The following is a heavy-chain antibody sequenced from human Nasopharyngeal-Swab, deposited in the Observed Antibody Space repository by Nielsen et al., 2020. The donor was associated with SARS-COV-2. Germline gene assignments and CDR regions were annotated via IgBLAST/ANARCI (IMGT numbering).Heavy chain of an antibody. CDR1: GYTFTSYG. CDR2: ISAYNGNT. CDR3: ARLPYYYDSSGYLYYFDY. J-gene: IGHJ4*02. D-gene: IGHD3-22*01. V-gene: IGHV1-18*01. Sequence: ASVKVSCKASGYTFTSYGISWVRQAPGQGLEWMGWISAYNGNTNYAQKLQGRVTMTTDTSTSTAYMEPRSLRSDDTAVYYCARLPYYYDSSGYLYYFDYWGQGTLVTVSS.